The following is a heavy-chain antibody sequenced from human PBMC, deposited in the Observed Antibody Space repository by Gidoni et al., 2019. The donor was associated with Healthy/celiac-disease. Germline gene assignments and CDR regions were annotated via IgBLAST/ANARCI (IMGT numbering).Heavy chain of an antibody. J-gene: IGHJ4*02. V-gene: IGHV1-24*01. Sequence: QVQLVQSGAEVKKPGASVKVSCKVYGYTLTELSMHWVRQAPGKGLEWMGCFDPEDGDTIYAQKFQGRVTMTEDTSTDTAYMELISLRSEDTAVYYCATADYYGSGSYSAFDYWGQGTLVTVSS. D-gene: IGHD3-10*01. CDR2: FDPEDGDT. CDR3: ATADYYGSGSYSAFDY. CDR1: GYTLTELS.